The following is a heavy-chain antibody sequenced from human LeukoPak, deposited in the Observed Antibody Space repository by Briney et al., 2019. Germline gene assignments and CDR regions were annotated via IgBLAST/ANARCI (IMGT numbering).Heavy chain of an antibody. CDR1: GFTFSSYA. Sequence: GGSLRLSCAASGFTFSSYAMSWVRQAPGKGLEWVSAISGSGGSTFYADSVKGRFTISRDNSKNTLYLQMNSLRAEDAAVYYCAKDVDSSSWSSFDYWGQGTLVTVSS. V-gene: IGHV3-23*01. D-gene: IGHD6-13*01. CDR2: ISGSGGST. J-gene: IGHJ4*02. CDR3: AKDVDSSSWSSFDY.